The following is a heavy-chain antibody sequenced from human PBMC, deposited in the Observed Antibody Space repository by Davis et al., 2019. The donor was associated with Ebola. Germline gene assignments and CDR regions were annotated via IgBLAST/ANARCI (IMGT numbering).Heavy chain of an antibody. Sequence: MPSETLSLTCAVYGGSFTSYYWNWIRQPPGKGLEWIVEINHSGSSKYNPSLKSRVTISVDTSKNQFSLMLNSVTAADTAVYYCARYDYSYPRYFDLWGRGTLVTVSS. D-gene: IGHD4-11*01. V-gene: IGHV4-34*01. CDR2: INHSGSS. CDR1: GGSFTSYY. CDR3: ARYDYSYPRYFDL. J-gene: IGHJ2*01.